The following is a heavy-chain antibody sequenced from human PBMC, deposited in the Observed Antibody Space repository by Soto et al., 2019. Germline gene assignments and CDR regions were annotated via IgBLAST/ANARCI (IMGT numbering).Heavy chain of an antibody. CDR1: GFTFSSHG. CDR3: VRDGWYSIQAPY. V-gene: IGHV3-33*01. J-gene: IGHJ4*02. D-gene: IGHD6-19*01. CDR2: IWYDGSNK. Sequence: QVQLVESGGGVVQPGRSLRLSCAASGFTFSSHGMHWVRQAPGKGLEWVAVIWYDGSNKYCADSVKGRFTISRDDSKNIVYLQMNSLRAEDTAVYYCVRDGWYSIQAPYWGQGTLVTVSS.